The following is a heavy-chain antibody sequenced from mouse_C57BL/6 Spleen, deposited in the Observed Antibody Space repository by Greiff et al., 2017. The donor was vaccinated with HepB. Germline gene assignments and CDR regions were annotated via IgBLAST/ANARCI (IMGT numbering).Heavy chain of an antibody. D-gene: IGHD2-1*01. CDR2: IRNKANGYTT. V-gene: IGHV7-3*01. J-gene: IGHJ4*01. Sequence: DVQLVESGGGLVQPGGSLSLSCAASGFTFTDYYMSWVRQPPGKALEWLGFIRNKANGYTTEYSASVKGRFTISRDNSQSILYLQMNAVRVQDSATYYGAREGLYGNFFYSYVLVYWGQGTSVTVSS. CDR3: AREGLYGNFFYSYVLVY. CDR1: GFTFTDYY.